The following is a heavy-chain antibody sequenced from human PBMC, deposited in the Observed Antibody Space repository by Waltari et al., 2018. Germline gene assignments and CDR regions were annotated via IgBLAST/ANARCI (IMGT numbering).Heavy chain of an antibody. CDR2: INHRGSN. V-gene: IGHV4-34*01. CDR3: ARGRLSSQLQARGRRGNWFDP. CDR1: GGSFSGYY. D-gene: IGHD3-16*02. J-gene: IGHJ5*02. Sequence: QVQLQQWGAGLLKASETLSLTCAVYGGSFSGYYWNWIRQPPGEGLGWIGEINHRGSNNCNPYLKSRVTRSVDTSKNQFSLRLTSVTAADTSVYYCARGRLSSQLQARGRRGNWFDPWGQGTLVTVSS.